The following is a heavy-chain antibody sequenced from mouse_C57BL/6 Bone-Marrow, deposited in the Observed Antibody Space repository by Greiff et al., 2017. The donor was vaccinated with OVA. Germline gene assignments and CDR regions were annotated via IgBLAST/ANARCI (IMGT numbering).Heavy chain of an antibody. CDR1: GYTFTSYG. CDR2: IYPRSGNT. CDR3: ARQGGAYYSKRWYFDG. V-gene: IGHV1-81*01. J-gene: IGHJ1*03. Sequence: QVQLKESGAELARPGASVKLSCKASGYTFTSYGISWVKQRTGQGLEWIGEIYPRSGNTYYNEKFKGKATLTADKSSSTAYMELRSLTSEDSAVYFCARQGGAYYSKRWYFDGWGTGTTVTVSS. D-gene: IGHD2-5*01.